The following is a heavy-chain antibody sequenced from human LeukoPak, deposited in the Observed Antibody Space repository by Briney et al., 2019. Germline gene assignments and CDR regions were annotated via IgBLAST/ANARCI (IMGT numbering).Heavy chain of an antibody. D-gene: IGHD5-12*01. CDR1: GFKLCHYP. Sequence: PRGFLRVPCEGFGFKLCHYPKHRGRQDPRKGLGGVGDISYDGSNKYYADSVKGRFTISRDNSKNTLYLQMNSLRAEDTAVYYCARDDDSGYDLHFDYWGQGTLVTVSS. CDR3: ARDDDSGYDLHFDY. J-gene: IGHJ4*02. V-gene: IGHV3-30-3*01. CDR2: ISYDGSNK.